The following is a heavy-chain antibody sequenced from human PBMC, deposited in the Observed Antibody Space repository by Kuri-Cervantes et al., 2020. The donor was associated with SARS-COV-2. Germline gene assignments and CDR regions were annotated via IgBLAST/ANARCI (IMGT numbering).Heavy chain of an antibody. D-gene: IGHD5-12*01. V-gene: IGHV1-69*10. CDR3: ARSGYSGPFDP. J-gene: IGHJ5*02. Sequence: SVKVSCKASGGSFSSYAISWVRQAPGQGLEWMGGIIPILAIANYAQKFQGRVTITADKSTNTAYMELSSLRSEDTAVYYCARSGYSGPFDPWGQGTLVTVSS. CDR2: IIPILAIA. CDR1: GGSFSSYA.